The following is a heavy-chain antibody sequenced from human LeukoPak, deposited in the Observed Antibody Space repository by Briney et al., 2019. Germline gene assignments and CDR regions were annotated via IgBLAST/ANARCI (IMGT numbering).Heavy chain of an antibody. CDR1: GFTFSSYG. D-gene: IGHD3-22*01. CDR2: IWYDGSNK. V-gene: IGHV3-33*01. Sequence: LTGGSLRLSCAASGFTFSSYGMPWVRQAPGKGLEWVAVIWYDGSNKYYADSVKGRFTISRDNSKNTLYLQMNSLRAEDTAVYYCARADTWDTYYYDSSGYYPDYWGQGTLVAVSS. CDR3: ARADTWDTYYYDSSGYYPDY. J-gene: IGHJ4*02.